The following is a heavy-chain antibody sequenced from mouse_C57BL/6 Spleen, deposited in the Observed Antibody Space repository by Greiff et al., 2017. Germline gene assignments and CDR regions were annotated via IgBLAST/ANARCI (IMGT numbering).Heavy chain of an antibody. Sequence: QVQLQQSGAELVKPGASVTLSCKASGYTFTGYGMQWVKQTPVHGLEWIGAIDPSTGDTAYNQKFKGKATLTADTSSSTAYMELSSLTSEDSAVYYCTRSWGSSCDYWGQGTTLTVSS. CDR3: TRSWGSSCDY. CDR2: IDPSTGDT. D-gene: IGHD1-3*01. CDR1: GYTFTGYG. J-gene: IGHJ2*01. V-gene: IGHV1-15*01.